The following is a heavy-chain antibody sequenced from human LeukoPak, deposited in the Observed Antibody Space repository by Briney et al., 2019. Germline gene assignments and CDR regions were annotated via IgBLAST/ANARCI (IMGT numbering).Heavy chain of an antibody. D-gene: IGHD6-19*01. CDR1: GYTLTELS. J-gene: IGHJ6*03. V-gene: IGHV1-24*01. CDR2: FDPEDGET. CDR3: ATDNPIAVDGTYYYYMDV. Sequence: ASVKVSCKVSGYTLTELSMHWVRQAPGKGLEWMGGFDPEDGETIYAQKFQGRVTMTEDTSTDTAYMELSSLRSEDTAVYYCATDNPIAVDGTYYYYMDVWGKGTTVTVSS.